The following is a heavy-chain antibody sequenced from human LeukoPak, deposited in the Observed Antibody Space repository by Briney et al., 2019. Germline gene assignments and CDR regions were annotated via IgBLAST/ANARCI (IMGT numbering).Heavy chain of an antibody. D-gene: IGHD2-8*02. CDR3: GRDSRTGGPRAFDS. Sequence: TGGSLRPSCAASGFTFSSYAMTWVRQAPGMGLEWVSTISGSGSPYYADSVKGRFTISRDNSENTLYLQMGSLRAEDTAVYYCGRDSRTGGPRAFDSWGQGTLVTVSS. J-gene: IGHJ4*02. CDR1: GFTFSSYA. CDR2: ISGSGSP. V-gene: IGHV3-23*01.